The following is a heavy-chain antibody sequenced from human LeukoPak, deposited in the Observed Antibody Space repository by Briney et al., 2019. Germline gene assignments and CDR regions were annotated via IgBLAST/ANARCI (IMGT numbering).Heavy chain of an antibody. Sequence: GGSLRLSCAASGFTFSSYSMNWVRQAPGKGLEWVSSISSSSSYIYYADSVKGRFTISRDNSKNTLYLQMNSLRAEDTAVYYCAKDLELLWFGELLLDAFDIWGQGTMVTVSS. V-gene: IGHV3-21*04. J-gene: IGHJ3*02. CDR2: ISSSSSYI. D-gene: IGHD3-10*01. CDR1: GFTFSSYS. CDR3: AKDLELLWFGELLLDAFDI.